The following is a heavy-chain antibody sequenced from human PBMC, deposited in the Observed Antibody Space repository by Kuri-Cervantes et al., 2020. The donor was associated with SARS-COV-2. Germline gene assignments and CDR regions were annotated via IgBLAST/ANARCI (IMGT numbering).Heavy chain of an antibody. V-gene: IGHV3-48*03. Sequence: LSLTCAASGFTFSSYEMNWVRQAPGKGLEWVSYISSSGSTIYYADSVKGRFTISRDNAKNSLYLQMNSLRAEDTAVYYCARSDSSGYLYYFDYWGQGTLVTVSS. J-gene: IGHJ4*02. CDR3: ARSDSSGYLYYFDY. CDR2: ISSSGSTI. CDR1: GFTFSSYE. D-gene: IGHD3-22*01.